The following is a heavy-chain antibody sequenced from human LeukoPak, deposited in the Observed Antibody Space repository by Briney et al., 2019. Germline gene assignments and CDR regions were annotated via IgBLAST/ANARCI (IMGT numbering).Heavy chain of an antibody. Sequence: LRLSCAASGFTFSSFGMHWVRQAPGKGLEWIGEINRSGSTNYNPSLKSRVTISVDTSKNQISLKLSSVTAADTAVYYCARLSVGISMSPWGQGTLVTVSS. CDR3: ARLSVGISMSP. CDR2: INRSGST. CDR1: GFTFSSFG. D-gene: IGHD3-22*01. V-gene: IGHV4-34*01. J-gene: IGHJ5*02.